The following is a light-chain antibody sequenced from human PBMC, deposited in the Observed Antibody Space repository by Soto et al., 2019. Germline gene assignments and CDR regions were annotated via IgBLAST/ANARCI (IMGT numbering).Light chain of an antibody. V-gene: IGLV2-8*01. CDR1: SSDIGRYEF. CDR3: CSYAGTKYYV. J-gene: IGLJ1*01. Sequence: QSVLTQPPSASGSLGQSVTIFCTGTSSDIGRYEFVSWYQHHPGKAPKLIISEVTERPSGVPDRFSGSKSGNTASLTVSGLQADDEADYFCCSYAGTKYYVFGTGTKVTVL. CDR2: EVT.